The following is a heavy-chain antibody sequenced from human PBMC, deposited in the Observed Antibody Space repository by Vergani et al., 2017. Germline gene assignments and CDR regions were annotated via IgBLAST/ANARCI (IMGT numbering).Heavy chain of an antibody. CDR1: GGSISSYY. D-gene: IGHD3-3*01. J-gene: IGHJ6*03. CDR3: ARGRSDRTPQSSYYYYMDV. Sequence: QVQLQESGPGLVKPSETLSLTCTVSGGSISSYYWSWIRQPAGKGLEWIGRIYTSGSTNYNPSLKSRVTMSVDTSKNQFSLKLSSVTAADTDVYYCARGRSDRTPQSSYYYYMDVWGKGTTVTVSS. V-gene: IGHV4-4*07. CDR2: IYTSGST.